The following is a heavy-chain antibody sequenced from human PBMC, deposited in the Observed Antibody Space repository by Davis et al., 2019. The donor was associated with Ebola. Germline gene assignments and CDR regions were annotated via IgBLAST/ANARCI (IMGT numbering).Heavy chain of an antibody. Sequence: GGSLRLSCAASRFTFSSYSMNWVRQAPGKGLEWVSSISSSSNYIYYADSVKGRCTISRDNAKNLLYLQMNSLRAEDTAVYYCARDLYLGSWNYYGMDVWGQGTTVTVSS. V-gene: IGHV3-21*01. CDR2: ISSSSNYI. J-gene: IGHJ6*02. CDR1: RFTFSSYS. D-gene: IGHD2-2*02. CDR3: ARDLYLGSWNYYGMDV.